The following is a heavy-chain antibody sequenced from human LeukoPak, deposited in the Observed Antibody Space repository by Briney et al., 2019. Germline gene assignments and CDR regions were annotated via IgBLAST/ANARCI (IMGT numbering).Heavy chain of an antibody. J-gene: IGHJ4*02. CDR2: ISGSGGST. CDR1: GFTFSIYT. D-gene: IGHD3-9*01. Sequence: GGPLRLSGAASGFTFSIYTMSWVRQAPGKGLEWVSAISGSGGSTSYADSVKGRFSISRDNSKNTLYLQMNSLRAEDTAVYYCAKGPGGDILPFDYWGQGTLVTVSS. CDR3: AKGPGGDILPFDY. V-gene: IGHV3-23*01.